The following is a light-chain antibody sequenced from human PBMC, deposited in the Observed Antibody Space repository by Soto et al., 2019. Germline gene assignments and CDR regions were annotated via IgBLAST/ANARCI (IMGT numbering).Light chain of an antibody. Sequence: QSVLTQPPSVSGPPGQRATISCPGNNSNIGADFDVHWYQQLPGTAPKLLIYVNNNRPSGVPDRFSGSKSGTSASLAITGLQAEDEADYYCQSYDSSLRGSVFGGGTKLTVL. CDR1: NSNIGADFD. CDR2: VNN. J-gene: IGLJ2*01. V-gene: IGLV1-40*01. CDR3: QSYDSSLRGSV.